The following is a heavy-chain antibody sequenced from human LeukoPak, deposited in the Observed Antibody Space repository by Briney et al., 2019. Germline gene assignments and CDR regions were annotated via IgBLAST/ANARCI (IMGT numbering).Heavy chain of an antibody. V-gene: IGHV1-46*01. D-gene: IGHD3-22*01. Sequence: ASLKVSCKASGYTFTSYYMHWVRQAPVHELEWIGIINPSGGSTRYAQKFRGRVTMTRDTSTSTVYMELSSLRSEDTAVYYCARDRNYYDSSGSPNNWFDPWGQGTLVTVSS. CDR2: INPSGGST. J-gene: IGHJ5*02. CDR1: GYTFTSYY. CDR3: ARDRNYYDSSGSPNNWFDP.